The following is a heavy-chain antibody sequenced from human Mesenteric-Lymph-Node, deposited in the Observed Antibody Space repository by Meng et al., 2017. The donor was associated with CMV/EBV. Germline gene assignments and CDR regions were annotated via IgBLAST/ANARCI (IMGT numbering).Heavy chain of an antibody. CDR3: AKSLARAHPF. CDR2: FTSGGDPT. CDR1: GFTFSSYA. Sequence: GGSLRLSCAASGFTFSSYAMSWVRQAPGKGLEWVSSFTSGGDPTFYADSVKGRFTISRDNSKNTLYLQMNSLRAEDTALYYCAKSLARAHPFWGQGTLVTVSS. V-gene: IGHV3-23*01. J-gene: IGHJ4*02.